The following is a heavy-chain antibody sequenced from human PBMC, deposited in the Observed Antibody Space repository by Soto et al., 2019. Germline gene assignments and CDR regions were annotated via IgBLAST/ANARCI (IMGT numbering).Heavy chain of an antibody. CDR3: AREQFFGVVMDYYYGMDV. CDR1: GFTFSSHA. Sequence: PGGSLRLSCAASGFTFSSHAMHWVRQAPGKGLEWVAVISYDGSNKYYADSVKGRFTISRDNSKNTLYLQMNSLRAEDTAVYYCAREQFFGVVMDYYYGMDVWGQGTMVTVSS. J-gene: IGHJ6*02. D-gene: IGHD3-3*01. CDR2: ISYDGSNK. V-gene: IGHV3-30-3*01.